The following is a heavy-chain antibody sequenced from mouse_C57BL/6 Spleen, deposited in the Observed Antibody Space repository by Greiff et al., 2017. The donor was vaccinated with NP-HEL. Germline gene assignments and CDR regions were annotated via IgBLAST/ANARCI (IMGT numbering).Heavy chain of an antibody. J-gene: IGHJ3*01. CDR2: ISYDGSN. CDR3: AREGYDFAY. V-gene: IGHV3-6*01. Sequence: EVQLQESGPGLVKPSQSLSLTCSVTGYSITSGYYWNWIRQFQGNKLEWMGYISYDGSNNYNPSLKNRISITSDTSKNQFFLKLNSVTTEDTATYDSAREGYDFAYWGQGTLVTVSA. D-gene: IGHD2-2*01. CDR1: GYSITSGYY.